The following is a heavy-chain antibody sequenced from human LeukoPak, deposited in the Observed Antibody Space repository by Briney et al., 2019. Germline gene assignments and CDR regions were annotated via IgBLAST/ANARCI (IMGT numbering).Heavy chain of an antibody. CDR2: INPSGDNT. Sequence: ASVKVSCKASGYTFTNNFMHWVQQAPGQGLEWIGIINPSGDNTWYAQKFQGRVTMTRDMATSTDYLEVSSLRSEDTAVYYCARVGDGSGTEGDQDAFDIWGQGTMVTVSS. CDR3: ARVGDGSGTEGDQDAFDI. D-gene: IGHD3-10*01. CDR1: GYTFTNNF. V-gene: IGHV1-46*01. J-gene: IGHJ3*02.